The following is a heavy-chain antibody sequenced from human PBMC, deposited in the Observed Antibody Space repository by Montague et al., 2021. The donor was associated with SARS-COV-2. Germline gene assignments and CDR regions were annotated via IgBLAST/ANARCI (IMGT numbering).Heavy chain of an antibody. CDR1: GFSLSTSGMY. V-gene: IGHV2-70*01. J-gene: IGHJ4*02. Sequence: VKPTQTLTLTCTFSGFSLSTSGMYVSWIRQPPGKALEWLALIDWDDDKYYSTSLKTRLTISKDTSKNQVVLTMTNMDPVDTATYYCARIRDYDILTGSYSGFDYWGQGALVTVSS. CDR2: IDWDDDK. CDR3: ARIRDYDILTGSYSGFDY. D-gene: IGHD3-9*01.